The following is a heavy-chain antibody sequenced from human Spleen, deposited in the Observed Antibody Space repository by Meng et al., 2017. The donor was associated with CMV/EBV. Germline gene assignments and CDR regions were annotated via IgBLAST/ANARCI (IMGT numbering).Heavy chain of an antibody. CDR1: GSFSGYY. CDR2: INHSGST. CDR3: ARAPERHYYDTIWYFDL. V-gene: IGHV4-34*01. Sequence: GSFSGYYWNWCRQPPGKGLEWIGEINHSGSTNYNASLKSRVTISVDTSKNQFSLKLSSVTAADTAVYYCARAPERHYYDTIWYFDLWGRGTLVTVSS. D-gene: IGHD3-22*01. J-gene: IGHJ2*01.